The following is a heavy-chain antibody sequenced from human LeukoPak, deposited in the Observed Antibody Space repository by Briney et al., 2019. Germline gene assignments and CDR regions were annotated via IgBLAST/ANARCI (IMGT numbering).Heavy chain of an antibody. CDR1: GGSFSDYY. CDR3: ARPTYSGSYHDAFDI. J-gene: IGHJ3*02. V-gene: IGHV3-11*01. CDR2: ISSSGSTI. Sequence: LSLTCAVYGGSFSDYYMSWIRQAPGKGLEWVSYISSSGSTIYYADSVKGRFTISRDNAKNSLYLQMNSLRAEDTAVYYCARPTYSGSYHDAFDIWGQGTMVTVSS. D-gene: IGHD1-26*01.